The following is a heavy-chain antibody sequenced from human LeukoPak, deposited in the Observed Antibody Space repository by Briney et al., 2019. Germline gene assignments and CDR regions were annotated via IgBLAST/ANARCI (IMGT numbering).Heavy chain of an antibody. Sequence: GGSLRLSCAASGFTFSSYSMNWVRQAPGKGLEWVSYIRSSSSTIYYADSVKGRFTISRDNAKNTLYLQMNSLRAEDTAVYYCAKEKTVLRYFEDPWGQGTLVTVSS. J-gene: IGHJ5*02. CDR3: AKEKTVLRYFEDP. CDR2: IRSSSSTI. D-gene: IGHD3-9*01. CDR1: GFTFSSYS. V-gene: IGHV3-48*01.